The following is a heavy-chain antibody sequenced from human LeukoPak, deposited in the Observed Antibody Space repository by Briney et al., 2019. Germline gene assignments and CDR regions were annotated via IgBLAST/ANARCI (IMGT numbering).Heavy chain of an antibody. CDR2: INHSGST. V-gene: IGHV4-34*01. D-gene: IGHD3-10*01. Sequence: SETLSLTCGVYGGSFSGYYWSWIRQPPGKGLEWIGEINHSGSTNYNPSLKSRVLISVDTSKNQFSLKLSSVTAADTAVYYCARKFYSGSRGPFSYWGQGTLVTVSS. CDR3: ARKFYSGSRGPFSY. J-gene: IGHJ4*02. CDR1: GGSFSGYY.